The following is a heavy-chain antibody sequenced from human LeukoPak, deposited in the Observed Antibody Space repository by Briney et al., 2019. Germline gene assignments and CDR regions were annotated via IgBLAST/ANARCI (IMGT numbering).Heavy chain of an antibody. D-gene: IGHD6-19*01. CDR1: GFTFSSYG. CDR2: ISGSGAYT. J-gene: IGHJ4*02. CDR3: AKCSSGWLFDY. Sequence: GGSLRLSCAASGFTFSSYGMSWVRQAPGKGLEWVSAISGSGAYTYYADSVKGRFTISRDNSKNTLYLQMNSLRADDTAVYYCAKCSSGWLFDYWGQGALVTVSS. V-gene: IGHV3-23*01.